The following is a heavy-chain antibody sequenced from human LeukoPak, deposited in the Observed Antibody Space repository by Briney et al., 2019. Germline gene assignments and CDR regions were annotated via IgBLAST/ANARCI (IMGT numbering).Heavy chain of an antibody. CDR1: GFTFSNAW. CDR2: IKSKTDGGTT. D-gene: IGHD1-26*01. CDR3: TTDEGAWELTLDDAFDI. V-gene: IGHV3-15*01. Sequence: PGGSLRLSCAASGFTFSNAWMSWVRQAPGKGLEWVGRIKSKTDGGTTDYAAPVKGRFTISRDDSKNTLYLQMNSLKTEDTAVYYCTTDEGAWELTLDDAFDIWGQGTMVTVSS. J-gene: IGHJ3*02.